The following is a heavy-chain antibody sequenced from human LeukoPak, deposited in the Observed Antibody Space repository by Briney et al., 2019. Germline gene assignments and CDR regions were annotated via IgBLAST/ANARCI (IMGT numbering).Heavy chain of an antibody. CDR1: GYSISSGYY. CDR3: AREGYDISDVLGFDY. J-gene: IGHJ4*02. D-gene: IGHD3-9*01. V-gene: IGHV4-38-2*02. Sequence: SETLSLTCAVSGYSISSGYYWGWIRQPPGKGLEWIGSIYHSGSTYHNPSLKSRVTISVDTSKNQFSLKLSSVTAADTAVYYCAREGYDISDVLGFDYWGQGTLVTVPS. CDR2: IYHSGST.